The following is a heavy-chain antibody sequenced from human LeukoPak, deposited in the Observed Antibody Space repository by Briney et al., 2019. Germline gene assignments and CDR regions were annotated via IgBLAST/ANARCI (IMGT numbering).Heavy chain of an antibody. CDR3: AELGITMIGGV. CDR2: ISSSGSTI. D-gene: IGHD3-10*02. CDR1: GFTFSSYE. V-gene: IGHV3-48*03. Sequence: GGSLRLSCAASGFTFSSYEMNWVRQAPGKGLEWASYISSSGSTIYYADSVKSRFTISRDNAKNSLYLQMNSLRAEDTAVYYCAELGITMIGGVWGKGTTVTISS. J-gene: IGHJ6*04.